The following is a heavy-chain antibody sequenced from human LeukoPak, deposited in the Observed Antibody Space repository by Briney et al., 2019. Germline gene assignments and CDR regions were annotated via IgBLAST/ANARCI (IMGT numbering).Heavy chain of an antibody. J-gene: IGHJ4*02. D-gene: IGHD6-6*01. CDR2: IYSGGST. V-gene: IGHV3-53*05. CDR3: AKETPEYSSSRAFDY. Sequence: QSGGSLRLSCAASGFTVSSNYMSWVRQAPGKGLEWVSVIYSGGSTYYADSVKGRFTISRDNSKNTLYLQMNSLRAEDTAVYYCAKETPEYSSSRAFDYWGQGTLVTVSS. CDR1: GFTVSSNY.